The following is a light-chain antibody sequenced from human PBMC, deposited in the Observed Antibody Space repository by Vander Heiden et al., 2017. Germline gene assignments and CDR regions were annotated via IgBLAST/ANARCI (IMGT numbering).Light chain of an antibody. J-gene: IGKJ2*01. V-gene: IGKV1-39*01. Sequence: DIQMTQSPSSLSASVGDRVTITCRASQSVSTYLNWYQQKPGKAPKVLIHAASSLQSGVPSRFSGSGSGTEFALTISSLQPEDFATYYCQQSDSTPQTFGQGTKLESK. CDR1: QSVSTY. CDR2: AAS. CDR3: QQSDSTPQT.